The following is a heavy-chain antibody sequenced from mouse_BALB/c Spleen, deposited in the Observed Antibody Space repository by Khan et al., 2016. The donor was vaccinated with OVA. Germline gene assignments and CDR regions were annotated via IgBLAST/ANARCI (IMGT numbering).Heavy chain of an antibody. Sequence: EVELVESGGDLVKPGGSLKLSCSASGFTFSTYAMSWVRQTPEKRLEWVATISSGGDNIFYPDSVKGRFTISSDSAKNTLSLHLSSLRSEDTAMYYCERHNYGPFAYWGQGTLVTVSA. J-gene: IGHJ3*01. CDR1: GFTFSTYA. V-gene: IGHV5-9-3*01. CDR3: ERHNYGPFAY. D-gene: IGHD1-1*01. CDR2: ISSGGDNI.